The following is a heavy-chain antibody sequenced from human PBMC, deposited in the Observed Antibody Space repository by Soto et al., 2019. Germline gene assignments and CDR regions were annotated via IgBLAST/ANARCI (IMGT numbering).Heavy chain of an antibody. CDR3: ARGWNCARTSCYFDY. V-gene: IGHV4-30-2*01. CDR1: GGSSRNGSDS. CDR2: IYQSGRT. Sequence: PSETLSHPCGFFGGSSRNGSDSWTWNRKPPGKALEWIGYIYQSGRTYYNPSLKSRVTVSVDRSKDQFSLKLSSVTAADTAVYYCARGWNCARTSCYFDYSGQGIFVSGSS. D-gene: IGHD2-2*01. J-gene: IGHJ4*02.